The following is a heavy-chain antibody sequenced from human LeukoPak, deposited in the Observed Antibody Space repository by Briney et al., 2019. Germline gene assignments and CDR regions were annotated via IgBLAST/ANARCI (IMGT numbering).Heavy chain of an antibody. CDR3: ARDRGYYGPFSDAFDI. CDR2: IIPIFGTA. V-gene: IGHV1-69*01. CDR1: GGTFSSYA. Sequence: SVEVSCKASGGTFSSYAISWVRQAPGQGLEWMGGIIPIFGTANYAQKFQGRVTITADESTSTAYMELSSLRSEDTAVYYCARDRGYYGPFSDAFDIWGQGTMVTVSS. J-gene: IGHJ3*02. D-gene: IGHD3-22*01.